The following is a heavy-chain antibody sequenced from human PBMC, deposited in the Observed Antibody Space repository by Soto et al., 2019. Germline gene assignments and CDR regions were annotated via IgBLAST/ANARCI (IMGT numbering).Heavy chain of an antibody. CDR1: GGSINSGDYY. J-gene: IGHJ4*02. CDR2: INYSGTT. Sequence: PSETLSLTCTVPGGSINSGDYYWSWIRQPPGKGLEWIGYINYSGTTYYKPSLKSRVTISVDRSKNQFSLKLSSVTAADTAVYYCARSMTTVTTNDYWGQGSLVTVSS. D-gene: IGHD4-17*01. CDR3: ARSMTTVTTNDY. V-gene: IGHV4-30-4*01.